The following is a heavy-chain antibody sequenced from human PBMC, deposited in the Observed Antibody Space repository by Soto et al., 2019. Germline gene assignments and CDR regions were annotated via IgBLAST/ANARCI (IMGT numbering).Heavy chain of an antibody. CDR1: DGSIRSRSYY. CDR2: FYYSGST. CDR3: ARHFSLWFGSPLDG. D-gene: IGHD3-10*01. J-gene: IGHJ4*02. V-gene: IGHV4-39*01. Sequence: SETLSLTCTVSDGSIRSRSYYWGWNRQPPGKGLEWIGSFYYSGSTYYNPSLKSRVTISVDTSKNQFSLKLSSVTAADTAVYYCARHFSLWFGSPLDGWGQGTLVTVSS.